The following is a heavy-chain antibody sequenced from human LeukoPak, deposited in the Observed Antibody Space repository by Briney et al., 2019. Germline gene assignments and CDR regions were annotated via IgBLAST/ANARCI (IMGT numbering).Heavy chain of an antibody. V-gene: IGHV1-46*01. D-gene: IGHD3-3*01. CDR1: GYTFTSYY. J-gene: IGHJ4*02. CDR2: INPSGGST. Sequence: ASVNVSCKASGYTFTSYYMHWVRQAPGQGLEWMGIINPSGGSTSYAQKFQGRVTMTRDTSTSTVYMELSSLRSEDTAVYYCARDQSGYYYFDYWGQGTLVTVSS. CDR3: ARDQSGYYYFDY.